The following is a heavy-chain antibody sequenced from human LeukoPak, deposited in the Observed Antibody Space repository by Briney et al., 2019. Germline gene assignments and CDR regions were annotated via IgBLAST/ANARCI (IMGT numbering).Heavy chain of an antibody. J-gene: IGHJ4*02. CDR1: GYSISSGYY. CDR3: ARGLYYYGSGSFVY. CDR2: IYHSGST. D-gene: IGHD3-10*01. V-gene: IGHV4-38-2*02. Sequence: SETLSLTCTVSGYSISSGYYWGWIRQPPGKGLEWIGSIYHSGSTYYNPSLKSRVTISVDMSKNQSSLKLSSVTAADTAVYYCARGLYYYGSGSFVYWGQGTLVTVSS.